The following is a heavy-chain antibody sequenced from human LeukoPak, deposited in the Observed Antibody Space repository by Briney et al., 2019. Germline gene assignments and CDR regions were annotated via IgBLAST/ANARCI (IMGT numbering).Heavy chain of an antibody. D-gene: IGHD6-19*01. V-gene: IGHV3-21*01. CDR1: GFTFSSSA. CDR2: ISSSSSYI. Sequence: KPGGSLRLSCAASGFTFSSSAMSWVRQVPGKGLEWVSSISSSSSYIYYADSVKGRFTISRDNAKNSLYLQMNSLRAEDTAVYYCARGSSSGWYPEYWGQGTLVTVSS. CDR3: ARGSSSGWYPEY. J-gene: IGHJ4*02.